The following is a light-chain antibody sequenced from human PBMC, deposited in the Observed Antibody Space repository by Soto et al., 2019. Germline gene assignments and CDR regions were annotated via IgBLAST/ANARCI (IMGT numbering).Light chain of an antibody. Sequence: EIVLTQSPATLSLSPGERATLSCRASQSVSSYLAWYQQKPGQAPRLLIYDASNSATGIPARFSGSGSGTAFTLTSSSLEPEDFAVYYCQQGSNWITFGGGTKVEIK. J-gene: IGKJ4*01. V-gene: IGKV3-11*01. CDR3: QQGSNWIT. CDR1: QSVSSY. CDR2: DAS.